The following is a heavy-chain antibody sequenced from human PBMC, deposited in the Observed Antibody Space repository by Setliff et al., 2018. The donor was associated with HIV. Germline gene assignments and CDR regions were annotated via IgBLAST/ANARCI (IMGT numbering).Heavy chain of an antibody. CDR3: ARSLVPSGYYYGRHAFDI. CDR2: IYYSGST. Sequence: SETLSLTCTVSGGSISDSRYYWGWIRQPPGKGLEWIGNIYYSGSTYYNPSLKSRVTISVDTSKNQFSLRVNSVTAADTAVYYCARSLVPSGYYYGRHAFDIWGQGTKVTVSS. J-gene: IGHJ3*02. CDR1: GGSISDSRYY. D-gene: IGHD3-22*01. V-gene: IGHV4-39*01.